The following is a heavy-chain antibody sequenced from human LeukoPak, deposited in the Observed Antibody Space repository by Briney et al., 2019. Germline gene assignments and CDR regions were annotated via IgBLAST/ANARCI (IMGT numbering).Heavy chain of an antibody. CDR2: IIPILGIA. CDR3: ARYYYDSSGYDFDY. V-gene: IGHV1-69*04. Sequence: EASVKVSCKASGGTFSSYAISWVRQAPGQGLEWMGRIIPILGIANYAQKFQGRVTITADKSTSTAYMELSSLRSEDTAVYYCARYYYDSSGYDFDYWGQGTLVTVSS. J-gene: IGHJ4*02. D-gene: IGHD3-22*01. CDR1: GGTFSSYA.